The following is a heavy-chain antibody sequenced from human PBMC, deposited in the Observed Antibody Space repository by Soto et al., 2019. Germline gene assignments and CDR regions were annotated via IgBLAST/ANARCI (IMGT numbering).Heavy chain of an antibody. CDR3: ARLYSNYAKIDY. J-gene: IGHJ4*02. V-gene: IGHV4-31*03. CDR1: GGSISSGGYY. D-gene: IGHD4-4*01. Sequence: SETLSLTCTASGGSISSGGYYWSWIRQHPGKGLEWIGYIYYSGSTYYNPSLKSRVTISVDTSKNQFSLKLSSVTAADTAVYYCARLYSNYAKIDYWGQGTLVTVSS. CDR2: IYYSGST.